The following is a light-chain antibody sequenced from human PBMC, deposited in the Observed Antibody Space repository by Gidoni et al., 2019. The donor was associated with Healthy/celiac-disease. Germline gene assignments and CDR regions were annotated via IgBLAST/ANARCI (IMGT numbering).Light chain of an antibody. CDR3: QSYDSSLSGRV. J-gene: IGLJ1*01. V-gene: IGLV1-40*01. CDR2: GNS. Sequence: QSVLTQPPSVSGAPGQRVTISCTGSRSNIGAGYDVHWYQQLPGTAPKLLIYGNSNRPSGVPDRFSGPKSGTSASLAITGLQAEDEADYYCQSYDSSLSGRVFGTGTKVTV. CDR1: RSNIGAGYD.